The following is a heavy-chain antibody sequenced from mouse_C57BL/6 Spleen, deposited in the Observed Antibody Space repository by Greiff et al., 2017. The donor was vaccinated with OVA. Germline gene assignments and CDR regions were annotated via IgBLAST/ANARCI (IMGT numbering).Heavy chain of an antibody. Sequence: EVNLVESGGGLVQPGGSLKLSCAASGFTFSDYYMYWVRQTPEKRLEWVAYISNGGGSTYYPDTVKGRFTISRDNAKNTLYLQMSRLKSEDTAMYYCARDGSSLFDYWGQGTTLTVSS. CDR2: ISNGGGST. D-gene: IGHD1-1*01. V-gene: IGHV5-12*01. J-gene: IGHJ2*01. CDR3: ARDGSSLFDY. CDR1: GFTFSDYY.